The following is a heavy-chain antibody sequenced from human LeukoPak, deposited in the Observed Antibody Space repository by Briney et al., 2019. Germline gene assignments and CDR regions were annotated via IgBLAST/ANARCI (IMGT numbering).Heavy chain of an antibody. D-gene: IGHD2-8*01. CDR1: GYSFTSYW. CDR3: ARLMGYCTNGVCYPVY. J-gene: IGHJ4*02. Sequence: GESLKISCKGSGYSFTSYWIGWVRQMPGKGLEWMGIIYPGDSDTRYSPSFQGQVTTSADKFISTAYLQWSSLKASDTAMYYCARLMGYCTNGVCYPVYWGQGTLVTVSS. CDR2: IYPGDSDT. V-gene: IGHV5-51*01.